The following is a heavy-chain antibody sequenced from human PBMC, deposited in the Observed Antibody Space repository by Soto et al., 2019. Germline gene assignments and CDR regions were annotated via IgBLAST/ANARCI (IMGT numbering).Heavy chain of an antibody. J-gene: IGHJ3*02. D-gene: IGHD3-16*01. Sequence: EVQLLESGGGLVQPGGSLRLSCAASGFTFSDYAITWVRQAPGKGLEWVSGINGGGGSTYYADSVKGRFTISRDNSKNTLYLQMNGLRAEDTAVYYCATLRWGGDAFDIWGQGTMVTVSS. CDR2: INGGGGST. V-gene: IGHV3-23*01. CDR3: ATLRWGGDAFDI. CDR1: GFTFSDYA.